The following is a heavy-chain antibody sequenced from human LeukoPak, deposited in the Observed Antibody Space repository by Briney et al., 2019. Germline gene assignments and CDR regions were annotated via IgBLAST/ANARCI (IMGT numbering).Heavy chain of an antibody. CDR3: ARVIRGPGSEYFQH. Sequence: PSQTLSLTCTVSGGSISSGGFYWSWVRQHPGKGLEWIGYIFYSGSTYYNPSLKSRISISVDTSKNQFSLKLTSVTAADTAVYYCARVIRGPGSEYFQHWGQGALVTVSS. D-gene: IGHD3-10*01. V-gene: IGHV4-31*03. J-gene: IGHJ1*01. CDR1: GGSISSGGFY. CDR2: IFYSGST.